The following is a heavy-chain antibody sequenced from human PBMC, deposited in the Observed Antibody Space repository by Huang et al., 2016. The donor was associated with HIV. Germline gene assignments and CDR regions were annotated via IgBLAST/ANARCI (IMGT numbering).Heavy chain of an antibody. CDR1: GYTFNGYW. CDR2: IYPGDSDT. D-gene: IGHD2-2*01. CDR3: ARQGVGDFVVEPTGLGAFDI. J-gene: IGHJ3*02. Sequence: EVQLVQSGAVVKKPGESLQISCKGSGYTFNGYWIGWVRQMPGKGLEWMWIIYPGDSDTTYSPSFQGQVTISADKSSSTAYLQWSGLKASDTAMYYCARQGVGDFVVEPTGLGAFDIWGQGTMVTVSS. V-gene: IGHV5-51*01.